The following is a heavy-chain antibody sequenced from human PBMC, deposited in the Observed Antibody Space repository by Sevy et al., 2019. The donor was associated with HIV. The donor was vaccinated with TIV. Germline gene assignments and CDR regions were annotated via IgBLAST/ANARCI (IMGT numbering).Heavy chain of an antibody. CDR1: GFTFDDYA. CDR3: AQDRGYSGYGQFDY. D-gene: IGHD5-12*01. V-gene: IGHV3-43D*03. J-gene: IGHJ4*02. CDR2: ISWDGGST. Sequence: GGSLRLSCAASGFTFDDYAMHWVRQAPGKGLEWVSLISWDGGSTYYADSVKGRFTISRDNSKNSLYLQMNSLRAEDTALYYCAQDRGYSGYGQFDYWGQGTLVTVSS.